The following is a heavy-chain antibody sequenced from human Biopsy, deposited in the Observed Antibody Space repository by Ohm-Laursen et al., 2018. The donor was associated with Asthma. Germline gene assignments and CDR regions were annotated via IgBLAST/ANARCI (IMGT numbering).Heavy chain of an antibody. Sequence: SQTLSLTCTVSGASIKTDDHYWSWLRQPPGKGLEWIGFIHYSGSTSYNPSLKGGVTISVDTSKNQFSLNLSSVTAADTAVYYCARASVAASANWFDPWGQGTLVTVSS. CDR2: IHYSGST. J-gene: IGHJ5*02. V-gene: IGHV4-30-4*01. CDR3: ARASVAASANWFDP. CDR1: GASIKTDDHY. D-gene: IGHD6-19*01.